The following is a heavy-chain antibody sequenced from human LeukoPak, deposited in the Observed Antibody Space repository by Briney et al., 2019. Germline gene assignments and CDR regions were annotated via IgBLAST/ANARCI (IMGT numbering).Heavy chain of an antibody. CDR2: XXYMSKWHN. CDR3: ARGWEYSSGWYYFDY. J-gene: IGHJ4*02. D-gene: IGHD6-19*01. Sequence: SQTLSLTCAISGDSVSSNXXVXXWIRQSPXXXXXXXXXXXYMSKWHNDYAVSVXSXIAINPDTSKNQFSLQLNSVTPEDTAVYYCARGWEYSSGWYYFDYWGQGTLVTVSS. CDR1: GDSVSSNXXV. V-gene: IGHV6-1*01.